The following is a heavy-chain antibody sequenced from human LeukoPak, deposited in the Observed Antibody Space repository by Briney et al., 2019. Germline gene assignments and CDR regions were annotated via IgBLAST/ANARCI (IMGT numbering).Heavy chain of an antibody. Sequence: GESLKISCKGSGYSFTSYWISWVRQMPVKGLERMGTIDPSDSYTNYSPSFQGHVTISADKSISTAYLQWSSLKASDTAMYFCARHYGGNSEFGYWGQGTLVTVSS. J-gene: IGHJ4*02. D-gene: IGHD4-23*01. V-gene: IGHV5-10-1*01. CDR3: ARHYGGNSEFGY. CDR1: GYSFTSYW. CDR2: IDPSDSYT.